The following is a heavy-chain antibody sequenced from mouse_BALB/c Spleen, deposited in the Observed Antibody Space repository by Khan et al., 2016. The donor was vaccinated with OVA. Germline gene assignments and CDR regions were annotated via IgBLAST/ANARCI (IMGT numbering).Heavy chain of an antibody. D-gene: IGHD2-14*01. Sequence: VQLQQSGAELVRPGALVKLSCKATGFNIKDYYMHWVKQRPEQGLEWIGWIDPENGETVYDPKFQGKASITANTSSNTAYLQLSSLTSEDTAVCYCTRSRYSAWFAYWGQGTPVTVSA. J-gene: IGHJ3*01. CDR3: TRSRYSAWFAY. CDR1: GFNIKDYY. V-gene: IGHV14-1*02. CDR2: IDPENGET.